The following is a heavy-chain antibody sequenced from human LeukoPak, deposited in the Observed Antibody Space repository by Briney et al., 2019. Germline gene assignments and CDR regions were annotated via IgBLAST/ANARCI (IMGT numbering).Heavy chain of an antibody. J-gene: IGHJ4*02. CDR2: IIPILGIA. CDR3: ARDLGWSGYYEDAFDY. CDR1: GGTFSSYT. Sequence: GASVKVSCKASGGTFSSYTISWVRQAPAQGLEWMGRIIPILGIANYAQKFQGRVTITADKSTSTAYMELRSLRSEDTAVYYCARDLGWSGYYEDAFDYWGQGTLVTVSS. V-gene: IGHV1-69*04. D-gene: IGHD3-3*01.